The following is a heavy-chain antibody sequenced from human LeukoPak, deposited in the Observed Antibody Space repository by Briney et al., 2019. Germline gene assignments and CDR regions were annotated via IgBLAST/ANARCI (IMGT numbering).Heavy chain of an antibody. D-gene: IGHD3-22*01. Sequence: ASVKVSCKASGYTFTSYAMNWVRQAPGQGLEWMGWINTNTGNPTYAQGFTGRFVFSLDTSVSTAYLQISSLKAEDTAVYYCARDVIPQYYYDSSGYPSGDAFDIWGQGTMVTVSS. CDR2: INTNTGNP. J-gene: IGHJ3*02. CDR1: GYTFTSYA. CDR3: ARDVIPQYYYDSSGYPSGDAFDI. V-gene: IGHV7-4-1*02.